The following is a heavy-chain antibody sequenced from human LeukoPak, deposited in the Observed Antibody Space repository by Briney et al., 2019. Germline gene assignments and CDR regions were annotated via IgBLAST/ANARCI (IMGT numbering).Heavy chain of an antibody. J-gene: IGHJ5*02. CDR1: GGSLGGYY. CDR2: ITSGGTT. D-gene: IGHD3-10*01. Sequence: SETLSLTCGVSGGSLGGYYWSWIRQPPGKGLEWVGEITSGGTTNYNPSLKSRVTISVDTSNEQFSLNLSSVTAADTAVYYCARRGPNYYGSGSHDWFDPWGQGTLVIVSS. V-gene: IGHV4-34*01. CDR3: ARRGPNYYGSGSHDWFDP.